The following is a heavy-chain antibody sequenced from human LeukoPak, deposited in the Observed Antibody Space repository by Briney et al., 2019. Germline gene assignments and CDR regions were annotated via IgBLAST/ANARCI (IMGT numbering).Heavy chain of an antibody. CDR2: ISSGSINI. Sequence: PGGSLRLSCVASGFTFSSYSMNWVRQAPGKGLEWVSSISSGSINIYYADSVKGRFTISRDNAKNSLYLQMNSLRAEDTAVYYCARDIKEAGILYYYYYYGMDVWGQGTTVTVSS. D-gene: IGHD3-10*01. V-gene: IGHV3-48*04. CDR3: ARDIKEAGILYYYYYYGMDV. CDR1: GFTFSSYS. J-gene: IGHJ6*02.